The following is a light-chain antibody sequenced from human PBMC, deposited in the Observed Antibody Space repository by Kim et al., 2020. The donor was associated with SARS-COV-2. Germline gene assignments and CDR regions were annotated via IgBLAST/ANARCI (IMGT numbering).Light chain of an antibody. V-gene: IGKV1-39*01. CDR1: QSISRY. CDR2: TTS. J-gene: IGKJ1*01. Sequence: ASVGDRVTITCRARQSISRYGHWYQQKPGKAPKVLIYTTSNLQSGVPSRFSGSGSGAEFTLTISSLQPEDFASHHCQQTYTTPWTFGQGTKVDIK. CDR3: QQTYTTPWT.